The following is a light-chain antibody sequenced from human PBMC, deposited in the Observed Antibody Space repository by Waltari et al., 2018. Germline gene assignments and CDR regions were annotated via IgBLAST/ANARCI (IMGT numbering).Light chain of an antibody. V-gene: IGLV3-21*02. J-gene: IGLJ3*02. CDR1: NIGSKT. CDR3: QVWDSSSDHRV. CDR2: DDS. Sequence: SYILTQPPSVSVAPGQTARIPCGGNNIGSKTVHWYQQKPGQAPVLVVSDDSDRPSGVRERFSCSNSGNTATLTISRVEAGDEADYYCQVWDSSSDHRVFGGGTTLTVL.